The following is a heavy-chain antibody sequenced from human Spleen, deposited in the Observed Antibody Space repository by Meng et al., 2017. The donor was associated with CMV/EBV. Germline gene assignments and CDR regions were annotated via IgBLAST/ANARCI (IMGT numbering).Heavy chain of an antibody. V-gene: IGHV1-2*02. CDR2: VNPNSGGT. CDR1: GYTFTTYD. J-gene: IGHJ6*02. CDR3: ARTSADGARKLERGLDV. D-gene: IGHD3-3*01. Sequence: SVKVSCKASGYTFTTYDINWVRQAPGQGPEWMGWVNPNSGGTNYAQKFRGRVTMTRDTSITTVYMELSSLTSDDTAVYYCARTSADGARKLERGLDVWGQGTTVTVSS.